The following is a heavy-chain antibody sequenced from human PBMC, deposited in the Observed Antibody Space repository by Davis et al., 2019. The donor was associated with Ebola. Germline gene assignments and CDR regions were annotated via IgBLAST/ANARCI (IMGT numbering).Heavy chain of an antibody. CDR3: ARDHMGSLDN. V-gene: IGHV4-59*01. CDR1: GGSISGYQ. D-gene: IGHD1-26*01. J-gene: IGHJ4*02. CDR2: IFNSGTA. Sequence: MPSETLSLTCTVSGGSISGYQWACVRQPPGKGLDYVGHIFNSGTASYNSALKSRVTISLDKSSNQFSLKLNSVTAADTAIYFCARDHMGSLDNWGQGTLVTVSS.